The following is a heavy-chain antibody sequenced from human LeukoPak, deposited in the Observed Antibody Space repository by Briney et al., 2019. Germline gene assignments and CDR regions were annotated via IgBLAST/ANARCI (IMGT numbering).Heavy chain of an antibody. Sequence: ASVKVSCKASGYTFTSYGISWVRQAPGQGLEWMGWISAYNGNTNYAQKLQGRVTMTTDTSTSTAYMELRSLRSDDTAVYYCAKYLSRYDSSPFDYWGQGTLVTVSS. D-gene: IGHD3-22*01. CDR2: ISAYNGNT. J-gene: IGHJ4*02. V-gene: IGHV1-18*01. CDR1: GYTFTSYG. CDR3: AKYLSRYDSSPFDY.